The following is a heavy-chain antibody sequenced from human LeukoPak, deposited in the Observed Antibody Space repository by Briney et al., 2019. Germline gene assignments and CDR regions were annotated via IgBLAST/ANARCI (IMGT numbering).Heavy chain of an antibody. CDR1: GGSISNYY. CDR3: AREYGDSSY. Sequence: PSETLSLTCTVSGGSISNYYWSWIRQPPGKGLEWIGYIYYSGSTYYNPSLKSRVTISADTSKNQSSLKLSSVTAADTAVYYCAREYGDSSYWGQGTLVTVSS. V-gene: IGHV4-59*12. D-gene: IGHD4-17*01. J-gene: IGHJ4*02. CDR2: IYYSGST.